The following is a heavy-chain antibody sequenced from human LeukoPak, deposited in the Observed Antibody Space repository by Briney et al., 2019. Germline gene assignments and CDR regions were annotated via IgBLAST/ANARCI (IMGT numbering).Heavy chain of an antibody. CDR2: IYHSGST. Sequence: SETLSLTCAVYGGSFSGYYWSWLRQPPGKGLEWIGEIYHSGSTNYNPSLKSRVTISVDKSKNQFSLKLSSVTAADTAVYYCARDLSSGSPDYWGQGTLVTVSS. D-gene: IGHD1-26*01. V-gene: IGHV4-34*01. J-gene: IGHJ4*02. CDR3: ARDLSSGSPDY. CDR1: GGSFSGYY.